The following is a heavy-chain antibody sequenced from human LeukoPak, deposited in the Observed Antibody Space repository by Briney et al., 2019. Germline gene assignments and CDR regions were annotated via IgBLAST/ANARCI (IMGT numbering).Heavy chain of an antibody. CDR1: GGSISSSSYY. Sequence: SETLSLTCTVSGGSISSSSYYWGWIRQPPGKGLEWIGSIYYSGSTYYNPSLKSRVTISVDTSKNQFSLKLSSVTAADTAVYYCAKTQNNDYGDYVCFDYWGQGTLVTVSS. CDR3: AKTQNNDYGDYVCFDY. D-gene: IGHD4-17*01. J-gene: IGHJ4*02. CDR2: IYYSGST. V-gene: IGHV4-39*01.